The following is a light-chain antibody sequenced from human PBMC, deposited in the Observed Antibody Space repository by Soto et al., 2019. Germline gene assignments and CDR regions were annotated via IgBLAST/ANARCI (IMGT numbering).Light chain of an antibody. CDR3: QTWDNGIRL. CDR1: SGHNNSA. Sequence: QPVLTQSPSASASLGASVKLTCTLNSGHNNSAIAWLQQQSEKGPRYLMKVNSDGSHIRGDGIPDRFSGSSSGAERYLTISSLQSEDEADYYCQTWDNGIRLFGGGTKLTVL. V-gene: IGLV4-69*01. J-gene: IGLJ2*01. CDR2: VNSDGSH.